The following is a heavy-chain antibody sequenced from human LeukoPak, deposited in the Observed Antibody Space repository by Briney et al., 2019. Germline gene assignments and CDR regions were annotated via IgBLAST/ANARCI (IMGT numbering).Heavy chain of an antibody. CDR3: ARIVYYDSSGYYPYFDY. V-gene: IGHV4-34*01. CDR2: INHSGST. Sequence: PSETLSLTCAVYGGSFSGYYWSWIRQPPGKGLEWIGEINHSGSTNYNPSLKSRVTISVDTSKNQFSLKLSSVTAADTAVYYCARIVYYDSSGYYPYFDYWGQGTLDTVSS. D-gene: IGHD3-22*01. CDR1: GGSFSGYY. J-gene: IGHJ4*02.